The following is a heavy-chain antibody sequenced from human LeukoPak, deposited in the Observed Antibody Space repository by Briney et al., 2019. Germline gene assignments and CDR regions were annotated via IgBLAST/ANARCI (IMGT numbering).Heavy chain of an antibody. D-gene: IGHD3-3*01. CDR1: GGSFSGYY. J-gene: IGHJ5*02. CDR3: ARAKRGYDFWSGYRPWDPPRGFDP. Sequence: PSETLSLTCAVYGGSFSGYYWSWIRQPPGKGLEWIGEINHSGSTNYNPSLKSRVTISVETSKNQFSLKLSSVTAADTAVYYCARAKRGYDFWSGYRPWDPPRGFDPWGQGTLVTVSS. V-gene: IGHV4-34*01. CDR2: INHSGST.